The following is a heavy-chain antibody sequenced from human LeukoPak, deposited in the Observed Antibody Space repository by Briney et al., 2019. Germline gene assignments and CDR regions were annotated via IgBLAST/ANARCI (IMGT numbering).Heavy chain of an antibody. J-gene: IGHJ4*02. V-gene: IGHV3-30-3*01. D-gene: IGHD3-10*01. CDR2: ISYDGSNK. CDR3: ARDTTQVLWFGEVDY. Sequence: GGSLRLSCAASGFTFSSYAMHWVSQAPGKGLEWVAVISYDGSNKYYADSVKGRFTISRDNSKNTLYLQMNSLRAEDTAVYYCARDTTQVLWFGEVDYWGQGTLVTVSS. CDR1: GFTFSSYA.